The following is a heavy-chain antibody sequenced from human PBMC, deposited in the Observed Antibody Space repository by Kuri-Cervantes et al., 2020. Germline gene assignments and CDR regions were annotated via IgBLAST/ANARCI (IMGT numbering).Heavy chain of an antibody. D-gene: IGHD2-15*01. CDR3: AKVRDCSGGSCYGPRYYYGMDV. J-gene: IGHJ6*02. V-gene: IGHV3-74*01. CDR1: GFTFSSYW. Sequence: LSLTCAASGFTFSSYWMHWVRQAPGKGLVWVSRINSDGSSTSYADSVKGRFTISRDNSKNTLYLQMNSLRAEDTAVYYCAKVRDCSGGSCYGPRYYYGMDVWGQGTTVTVSS. CDR2: INSDGSST.